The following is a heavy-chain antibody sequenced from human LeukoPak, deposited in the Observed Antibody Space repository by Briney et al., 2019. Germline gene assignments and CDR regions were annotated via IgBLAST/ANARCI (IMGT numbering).Heavy chain of an antibody. CDR2: IIPIFGTA. CDR1: GGTFSSYA. J-gene: IGHJ4*02. V-gene: IGHV1-69*01. Sequence: GSSVKVSCKASGGTFSSYAISWVRQAPGQGLEWMGGIIPIFGTANYAQKFQGRVTITADESTSTAYMELSSLRSEDTAVYNCASTDIVAPGYFDYWGQGTLVTVSS. D-gene: IGHD5-12*01. CDR3: ASTDIVAPGYFDY.